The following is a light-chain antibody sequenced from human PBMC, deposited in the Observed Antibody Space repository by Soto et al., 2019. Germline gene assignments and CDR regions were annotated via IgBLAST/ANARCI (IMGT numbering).Light chain of an antibody. CDR3: QQRGT. V-gene: IGKV3-15*01. CDR2: GAS. CDR1: QNIGSN. J-gene: IGKJ3*01. Sequence: EIVMAQSPATLSVSPVETAILSCRASQNIGSNLAWYQQRPGQAPRLLIYGASSRVTGIPARFSGSGSGTDFTLTISSLETEDLAVYYCQQRGTFGPGTKVDIK.